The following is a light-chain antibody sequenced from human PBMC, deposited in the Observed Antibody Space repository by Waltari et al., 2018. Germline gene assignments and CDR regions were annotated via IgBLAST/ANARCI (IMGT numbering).Light chain of an antibody. CDR3: QQHNSHPPT. Sequence: DIQMTQSPSSLSASVGDRVIITCRASQTISSYLAWYQQKPGKVPKLLIYAASSLESGVPSRFSGSGSGTEFTLIINSLQPEDFATYYCQQHNSHPPTFGQGTKVEIK. J-gene: IGKJ1*01. CDR1: QTISSY. V-gene: IGKV1-17*03. CDR2: AAS.